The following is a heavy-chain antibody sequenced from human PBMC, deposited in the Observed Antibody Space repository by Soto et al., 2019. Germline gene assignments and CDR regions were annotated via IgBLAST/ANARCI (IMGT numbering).Heavy chain of an antibody. Sequence: QVQLVQSGAEVKKPGSSVKVSCKASGGTFSSYTISWVRQAPGQGLEWMGRIIPILGIANYAQKFQGRVTITADKSTSTAYMERSSLRSEDTAVYYCARELGVTYYYGMDVWGQGTTVTVSS. J-gene: IGHJ6*02. D-gene: IGHD4-4*01. CDR1: GGTFSSYT. CDR3: ARELGVTYYYGMDV. CDR2: IIPILGIA. V-gene: IGHV1-69*08.